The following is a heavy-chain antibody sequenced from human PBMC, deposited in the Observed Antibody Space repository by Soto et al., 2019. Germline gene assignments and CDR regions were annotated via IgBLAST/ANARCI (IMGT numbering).Heavy chain of an antibody. J-gene: IGHJ6*02. CDR2: IYYSGST. CDR1: GGSISSSSYY. V-gene: IGHV4-39*01. CDR3: ARRDGFYGSGSYYPYYYYGMDV. Sequence: SETLSLTCTVSGGSISSSSYYWGWIRQPPGKGLEWIGSIYYSGSTYYNPSLKSRVTISVDTSKNQFSLKLSSVTAADTAVYYCARRDGFYGSGSYYPYYYYGMDVWGQVTTVTVSS. D-gene: IGHD3-10*01.